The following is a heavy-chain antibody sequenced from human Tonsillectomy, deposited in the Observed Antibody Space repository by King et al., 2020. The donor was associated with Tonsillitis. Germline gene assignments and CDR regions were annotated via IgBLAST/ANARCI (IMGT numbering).Heavy chain of an antibody. Sequence: VQLVESGGGLVQPGGSLRLSCAASGFTFSSYWMSWVRQAPGKGLEWVANIKQDGSEKYYVDSVKGRFTISRDNAKNSLYLQMNSLRAEDTAVYYCASAGVLWFGEAGYYFDYWGQGTLVTVSS. J-gene: IGHJ4*02. CDR1: GFTFSSYW. CDR3: ASAGVLWFGEAGYYFDY. D-gene: IGHD3-10*01. CDR2: IKQDGSEK. V-gene: IGHV3-7*01.